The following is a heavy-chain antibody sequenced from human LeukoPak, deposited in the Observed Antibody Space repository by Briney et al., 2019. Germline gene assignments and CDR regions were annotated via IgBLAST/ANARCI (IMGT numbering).Heavy chain of an antibody. Sequence: ASVKVSCKASGYTFTGYYIHWVRQAPGQGRERMGWINLTSGGKTYAQKFQGRVSMTWDTSISTAYMELSRLRSDDTAVYYCASLGDYYGSGSYYKAYRDAFDIWGQRTMVTVSS. J-gene: IGHJ3*02. CDR1: GYTFTGYY. V-gene: IGHV1-2*02. CDR2: INLTSGGK. D-gene: IGHD3-10*01. CDR3: ASLGDYYGSGSYYKAYRDAFDI.